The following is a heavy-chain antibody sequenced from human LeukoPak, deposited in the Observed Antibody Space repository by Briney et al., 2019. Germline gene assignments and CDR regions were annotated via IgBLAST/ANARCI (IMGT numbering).Heavy chain of an antibody. J-gene: IGHJ5*02. CDR1: GFTFSSYW. CDR2: IKQDGSEK. V-gene: IGHV3-7*01. Sequence: GGSLRLSCAASGFTFSSYWMSWIRQAPGKGLEWVANIKQDGSEKYYVDSVKGRFTISRDNAKNSLYLQMNSLRAEDTAVYYCAGDPGLNGFDPWGQGTLGTVSS. CDR3: AGDPGLNGFDP.